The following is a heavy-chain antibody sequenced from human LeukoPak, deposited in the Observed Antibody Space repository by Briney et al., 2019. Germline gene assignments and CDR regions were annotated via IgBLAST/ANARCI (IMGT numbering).Heavy chain of an antibody. CDR1: GFTFSSYG. D-gene: IGHD3-10*01. Sequence: GGSLRLSCAASGFTFSSYGMHWVRQAPGKGLEWVAVIWYDGSNKYYADSVKGRFTISRDNSKNTLYLQMNSLKTEDTAVYYCTTGIRGDWGQGTLVTVSS. V-gene: IGHV3-33*01. CDR2: IWYDGSNK. J-gene: IGHJ4*02. CDR3: TTGIRGD.